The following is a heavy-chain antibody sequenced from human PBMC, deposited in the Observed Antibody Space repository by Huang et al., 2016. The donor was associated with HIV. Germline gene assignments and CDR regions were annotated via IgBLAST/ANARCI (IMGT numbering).Heavy chain of an antibody. CDR2: LKHSGST. CDR1: GESFSGYY. J-gene: IGHJ4*02. CDR3: ARGSARYYYDSSGYRRSPSFDY. D-gene: IGHD3-22*01. Sequence: QVQLQQWGAGLLKPSETLSLTCAVYGESFSGYYWTWIRQTPGKGLEWIGELKHSGSTNYTPSLKNRVTMSVDTSKNQFSLELRSVTAADTAVYYCARGSARYYYDSSGYRRSPSFDYWGQGTLVTVSS. V-gene: IGHV4-34*01.